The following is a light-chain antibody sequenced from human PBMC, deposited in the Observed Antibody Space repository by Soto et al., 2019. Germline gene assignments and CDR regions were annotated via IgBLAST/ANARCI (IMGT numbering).Light chain of an antibody. CDR3: GAWDTGLSGVV. Sequence: QSVLTQPPSVSAAPGQKVTISFSGSISNIGNNHVSWYQQLPGKAPKLLIYDNNKRPSGIPDRFSGSKSGTSATLGISGLQTGDEADYYCGAWDTGLSGVVFGGGTKVTVL. V-gene: IGLV1-51*01. CDR2: DNN. CDR1: ISNIGNNH. J-gene: IGLJ2*01.